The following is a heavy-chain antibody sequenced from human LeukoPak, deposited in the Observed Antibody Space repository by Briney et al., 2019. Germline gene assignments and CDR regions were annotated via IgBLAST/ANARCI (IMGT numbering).Heavy chain of an antibody. CDR1: GFTFSSYS. CDR3: ARGGFMTAARTGEPLDW. D-gene: IGHD6-6*01. Sequence: GGSLRLSCAASGFTFSSYSMNWVRQAPGKGLEWVSYISSSSSTIYYADSVKGRFTISRDNAKNSLYLQMNSLRSEDTAVYYCARGGFMTAARTGEPLDWWGQGTLVPVSS. V-gene: IGHV3-48*01. J-gene: IGHJ4*02. CDR2: ISSSSSTI.